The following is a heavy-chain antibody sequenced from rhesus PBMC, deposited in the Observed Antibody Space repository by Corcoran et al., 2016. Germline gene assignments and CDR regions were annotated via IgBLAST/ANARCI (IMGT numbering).Heavy chain of an antibody. D-gene: IGHD1-44*02. CDR1: GGSIRSNW. V-gene: IGHV4-173*01. CDR2: ISSSGETT. Sequence: QLQLQESGPGLVKPSETLSLSCAVSGGSIRSNWWSWIRQPPGKGLEWIGRISSSGETTTYNPSFEGRVTISTDTSKNQFSLKLTSVASADTAVYYCAGRHRSTQTFEYWGQGVLVTVSS. J-gene: IGHJ4*01. CDR3: AGRHRSTQTFEY.